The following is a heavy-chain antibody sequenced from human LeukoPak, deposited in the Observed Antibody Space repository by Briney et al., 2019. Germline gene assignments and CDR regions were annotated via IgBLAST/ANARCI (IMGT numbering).Heavy chain of an antibody. CDR2: INAGNGNT. D-gene: IGHD5-18*01. V-gene: IGHV1-3*03. Sequence: ASVKVSCKASGYTFTSYAMHWVRQAPGQRLEWMGWINAGNGNTKYSQEFQGRVTITRDTSASTAYMELSSLRSEDMAVYYCARGHPRYSYGLFDYWGQGTLVTVSS. CDR3: ARGHPRYSYGLFDY. J-gene: IGHJ4*02. CDR1: GYTFTSYA.